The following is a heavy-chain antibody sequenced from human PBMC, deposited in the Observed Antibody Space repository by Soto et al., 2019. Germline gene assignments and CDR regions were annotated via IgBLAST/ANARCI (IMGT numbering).Heavy chain of an antibody. CDR2: INHSGST. CDR1: GGSFSGYY. CDR3: ARGGDIVVVVAATTPYYFDY. J-gene: IGHJ4*02. V-gene: IGHV4-34*01. D-gene: IGHD2-15*01. Sequence: QVQLQQWGAGLLKPSETLSLTCAVYGGSFSGYYWSWIRQPPGKGLEWIGEINHSGSTNYNPSLKSRVTISVDTSQNQFSLKLSSVTAADTAVYYCARGGDIVVVVAATTPYYFDYWGQGTLVTVSS.